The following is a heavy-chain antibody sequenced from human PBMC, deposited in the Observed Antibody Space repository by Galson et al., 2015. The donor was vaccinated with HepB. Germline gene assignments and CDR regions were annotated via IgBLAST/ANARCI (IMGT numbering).Heavy chain of an antibody. J-gene: IGHJ6*02. CDR3: ARDGYVVITIYYYYGMDV. D-gene: IGHD3-22*01. Sequence: ETLSLTCAVSGGSISSTNWWSWVRQPPGKGLEWIGEIYHSGSTNYNPSLKSRVTISVDKSKNQFSLKLSSVTAADTAVYYCARDGYVVITIYYYYGMDVWGQGTTVTVSS. V-gene: IGHV4-4*02. CDR1: GGSISSTNW. CDR2: IYHSGST.